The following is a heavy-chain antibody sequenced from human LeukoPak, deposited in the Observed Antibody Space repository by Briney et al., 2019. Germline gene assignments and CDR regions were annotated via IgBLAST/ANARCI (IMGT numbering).Heavy chain of an antibody. J-gene: IGHJ4*02. CDR1: GFTFSSYW. Sequence: PGPSLRLSCAASGFTFSSYWMRWVRQPPGKWRVWVSRINTDGSITNYADSVKGRFTISRDNAKNTLFLQMNSLRVEDTAVYYCARQVRSWYYFDYWGQGTLVTVSS. CDR3: ARQVRSWYYFDY. D-gene: IGHD6-13*01. CDR2: INTDGSIT. V-gene: IGHV3-74*01.